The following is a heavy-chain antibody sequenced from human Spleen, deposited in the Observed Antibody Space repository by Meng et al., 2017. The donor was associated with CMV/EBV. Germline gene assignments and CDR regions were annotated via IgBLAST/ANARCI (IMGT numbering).Heavy chain of an antibody. J-gene: IGHJ2*01. CDR1: GFIVSSDN. CDR2: LYIDGST. D-gene: IGHD2-2*01. CDR3: ARIHCSSNTCYKGAVEYFDL. V-gene: IGHV3-53*01. Sequence: GGSLRLSCAASGFIVSSDNMNWVRQSPGKGLEWVSILYIDGSTSYAASVKGRFTISRDNAKNSLYLQMNSLRAEDTAIYYCARIHCSSNTCYKGAVEYFDLWGRGTLVTVSS.